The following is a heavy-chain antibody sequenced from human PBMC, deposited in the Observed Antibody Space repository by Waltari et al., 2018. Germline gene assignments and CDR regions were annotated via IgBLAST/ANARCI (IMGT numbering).Heavy chain of an antibody. J-gene: IGHJ6*02. CDR3: ARGRRGGLIAVAGTRSYYYYGMDV. Sequence: QVQLQQWGAGLLKPSETLSLTCAVYGGSFSGYYWSWIRQPPGKGLEWIGEINHSGSTTYNPPRKSRVTKSVDTSKNQFSLKRSSVTAADTAVYYCARGRRGGLIAVAGTRSYYYYGMDVWGQGTTVTVSS. D-gene: IGHD6-19*01. V-gene: IGHV4-34*01. CDR2: INHSGST. CDR1: GGSFSGYY.